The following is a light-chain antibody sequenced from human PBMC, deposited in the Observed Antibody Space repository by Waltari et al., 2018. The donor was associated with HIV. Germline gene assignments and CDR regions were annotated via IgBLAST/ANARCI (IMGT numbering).Light chain of an antibody. J-gene: IGKJ5*01. V-gene: IGKV4-1*01. CDR3: QQYYSSPLT. CDR1: QSVLYSSNNENY. Sequence: DIVMTQSPDSLAVSLGERDTINCKSSQSVLYSSNNENYLAWYQQRPGQPPKLLIYWASTREIGVPDRFSGSGSGADFTLTINSLQAEDVAVYYCQQYYSSPLTFGQGTRLEIK. CDR2: WAS.